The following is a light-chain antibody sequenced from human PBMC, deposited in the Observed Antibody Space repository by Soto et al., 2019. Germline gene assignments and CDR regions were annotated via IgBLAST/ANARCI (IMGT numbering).Light chain of an antibody. CDR3: QQSINWPLT. Sequence: EIVMTQSPATLSVSPGESATLSCKASQSFSNNLAWYQQKPGQAPRLLIFGASTRASGIPARFSGSGSGTEFTLTISSLQSEDFELYYCQQSINWPLTFGGGTKVDIX. V-gene: IGKV3-15*01. CDR2: GAS. J-gene: IGKJ4*01. CDR1: QSFSNN.